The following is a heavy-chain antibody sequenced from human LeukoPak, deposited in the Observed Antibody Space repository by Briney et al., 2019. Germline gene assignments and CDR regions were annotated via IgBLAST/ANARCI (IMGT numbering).Heavy chain of an antibody. D-gene: IGHD3-3*01. CDR1: GGSISSSSYY. J-gene: IGHJ4*02. CDR2: IYYSGST. CDR3: ASRFLEWSTYNYFDY. V-gene: IGHV4-39*01. Sequence: SETPSLTCTVSGGSISSSSYYWGWIRQPPGKGLEWIGSIYYSGSTYYNPSLKSRVTISVDTSKNQFSLKLSSVTAADTAVYYCASRFLEWSTYNYFDYWGQGTLVTVSS.